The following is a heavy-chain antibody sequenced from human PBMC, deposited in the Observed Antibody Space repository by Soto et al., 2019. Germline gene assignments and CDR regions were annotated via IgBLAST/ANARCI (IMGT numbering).Heavy chain of an antibody. CDR2: ISPYTGKT. V-gene: IGHV1-18*04. CDR3: ARLGWELLSGRPYFDY. CDR1: GYTFSDFA. Sequence: QVLLVQSGSEVKKPGASMKVSCQTSGYTFSDFALTWVRQVPDKGLEWLGWISPYTGKTNYAQRVHDRVALTTDTSTRTAYLELRSLTYDDTAVYYCARLGWELLSGRPYFDYWGQGTLVTVSS. J-gene: IGHJ4*02. D-gene: IGHD1-26*01.